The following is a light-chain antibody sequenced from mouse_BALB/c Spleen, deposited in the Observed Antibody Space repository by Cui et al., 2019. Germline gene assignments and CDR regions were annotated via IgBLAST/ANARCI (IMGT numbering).Light chain of an antibody. Sequence: IVLTQSPALISASPGEKVTMTCSASSSVSYMYWYQQKPRSSPKPWIYLTSNLASGVPARFSGSGSGTSYYLTISSMEAEDAATYYCQQWSSNPLTFGAGTKLELK. CDR1: SSVSY. V-gene: IGKV4-68*01. CDR3: QQWSSNPLT. CDR2: LTS. J-gene: IGKJ5*01.